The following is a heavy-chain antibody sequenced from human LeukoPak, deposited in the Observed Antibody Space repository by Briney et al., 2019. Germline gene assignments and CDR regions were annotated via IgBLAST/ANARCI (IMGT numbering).Heavy chain of an antibody. J-gene: IGHJ4*02. CDR1: GFTFDDYG. CDR2: INWNGGST. CDR3: ARAGSHWHYVY. Sequence: GGSLRLSCAASGFTFDDYGMSWVRQAPGKGLEWVSGINWNGGSTGYADSVKGRFTISRDNAKNSLSLQMNNLGVEDTAVYYCARAGSHWHYVYWGQGTVVTVSS. V-gene: IGHV3-20*04. D-gene: IGHD3-10*01.